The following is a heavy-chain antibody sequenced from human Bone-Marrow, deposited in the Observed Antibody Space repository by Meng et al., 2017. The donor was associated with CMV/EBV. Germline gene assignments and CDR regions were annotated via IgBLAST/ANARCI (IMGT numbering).Heavy chain of an antibody. CDR1: GFTFDSYA. Sequence: GESLKISCAASGFTFDSYAMHWVRQAPGKGLEWVSLISWNGGSTYYADSVRGRFTISRDNNKNSLYLQVNSLRTEDTALYYCGKDRDSNWGQQYYYYYGVDGWLQGTTVTVSS. J-gene: IGHJ6*02. D-gene: IGHD7-27*01. CDR2: ISWNGGST. V-gene: IGHV3-43*01. CDR3: GKDRDSNWGQQYYYYYGVDG.